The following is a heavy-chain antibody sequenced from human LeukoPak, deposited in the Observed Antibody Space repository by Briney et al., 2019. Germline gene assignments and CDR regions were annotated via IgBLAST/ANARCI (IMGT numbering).Heavy chain of an antibody. CDR2: ISAYNGNT. V-gene: IGHV1-18*01. Sequence: ASVKVSCKASGYTFTSYGISWVRQAPGQGLEWMGWISAYNGNTNYAQKLQGRVTMTTDTSTSTAYMELRSLRSDDTAVYYCAKGFPLPGGYYYYYYMDVWGKGTTVTVSS. D-gene: IGHD1-14*01. CDR3: AKGFPLPGGYYYYYYMDV. CDR1: GYTFTSYG. J-gene: IGHJ6*03.